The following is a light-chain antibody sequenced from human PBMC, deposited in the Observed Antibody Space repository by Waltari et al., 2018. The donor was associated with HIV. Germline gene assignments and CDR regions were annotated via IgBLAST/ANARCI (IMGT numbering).Light chain of an antibody. CDR2: GAS. J-gene: IGKJ1*01. V-gene: IGKV4-1*01. Sequence: IVITQSPVSLAVSLGERATINCKSTKSVVFSSNNKNYLAWYLQKPGQAPQLLIYGASTRESGVPDRFRGSGAGTDCTLTIISLQGEEGAVYYCQQYYRLPRTSCQGTKVESK. CDR3: QQYYRLPRT. CDR1: KSVVFSSNNKNY.